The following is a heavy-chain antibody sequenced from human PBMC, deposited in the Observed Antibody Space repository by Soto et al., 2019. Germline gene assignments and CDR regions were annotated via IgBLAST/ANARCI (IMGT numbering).Heavy chain of an antibody. CDR3: ARVAKPDAFDI. J-gene: IGHJ3*02. CDR2: IYYSGST. V-gene: IGHV4-31*03. Sequence: SETLSLTCTVSGGSISSGGYYWSWIRQHPGKGLEWIGYIYYSGSTYYNPSLKSRVTISVDTSKNQFSLKLSSVTAADTAVYYCARVAKPDAFDIWGQGTMVTVSS. CDR1: GGSISSGGYY.